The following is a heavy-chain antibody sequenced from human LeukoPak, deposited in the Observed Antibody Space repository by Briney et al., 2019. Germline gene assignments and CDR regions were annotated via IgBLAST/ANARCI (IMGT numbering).Heavy chain of an antibody. CDR1: GYSISSGYY. D-gene: IGHD3-3*01. V-gene: IGHV4-38-2*02. CDR3: ARVGTTTTYYDFWSGYSNFDY. Sequence: KASETLSLTCTVSGYSISSGYYWGWIRQPPGKGLEWIGSIYHSGSTYYSPSLKSRVTISVDTSKNQFSLKLSSVTAADTAVYYCARVGTTTTYYDFWSGYSNFDYWGQGTLVTVSS. J-gene: IGHJ4*02. CDR2: IYHSGST.